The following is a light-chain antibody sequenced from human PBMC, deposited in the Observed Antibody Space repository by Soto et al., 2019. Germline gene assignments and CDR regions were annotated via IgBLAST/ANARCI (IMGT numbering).Light chain of an antibody. V-gene: IGKV3-20*01. CDR2: GAS. CDR1: QSVSSSY. CDR3: QQYGSSPLYT. J-gene: IGKJ2*01. Sequence: EIVVTQSPGTLSLSPGERATLSCRASQSVSSSYLAWYQQKPGQAPTLLIYGASTRATGIPDRFSGSGCGTEFTLNISRVEPEDFAVYYCQQYGSSPLYTFGKGTKLDIK.